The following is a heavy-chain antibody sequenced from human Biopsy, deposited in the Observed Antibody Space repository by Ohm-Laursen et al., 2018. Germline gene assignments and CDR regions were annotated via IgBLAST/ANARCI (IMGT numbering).Heavy chain of an antibody. V-gene: IGHV3-9*01. D-gene: IGHD1-1*01. CDR2: ISWHSGSR. CDR1: GFTFDDYA. Sequence: LSLTCGASGFTFDDYAMHWVRQAPGKGLEWVSGISWHSGSRGYADSVKGRFTISRDNAKKLLYLQMNSLRAEDTALYYCAKDVRVKVQLDGMDVWGQGTTVTVSS. J-gene: IGHJ6*02. CDR3: AKDVRVKVQLDGMDV.